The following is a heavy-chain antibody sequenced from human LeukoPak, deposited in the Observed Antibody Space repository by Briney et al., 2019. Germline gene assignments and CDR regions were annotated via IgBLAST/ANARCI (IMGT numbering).Heavy chain of an antibody. V-gene: IGHV1-2*02. Sequence: ASVKVSCKASGYTFTGYYIHWMRQAPGQGPEWMGWINPNSGATNYAQKFQGRVTMTRDTSISTAYMELSRLISDDTAVYYCASVAGRGDHWGQGTLVTVSS. J-gene: IGHJ4*02. CDR3: ASVAGRGDH. D-gene: IGHD6-19*01. CDR2: INPNSGAT. CDR1: GYTFTGYY.